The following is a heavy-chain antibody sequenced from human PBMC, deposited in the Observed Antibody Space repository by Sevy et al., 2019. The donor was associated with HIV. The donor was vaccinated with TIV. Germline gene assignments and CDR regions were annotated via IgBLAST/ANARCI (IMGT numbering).Heavy chain of an antibody. J-gene: IGHJ6*02. D-gene: IGHD3-9*01. CDR2: IRSKAYGGTT. V-gene: IGHV3-49*03. CDR3: TRDPFYDILTGYWIDYYYYGMDV. CDR1: GFTFGDYA. Sequence: GGSLRLSCTASGFTFGDYAMSWFRQAPGKGLEWVGFIRSKAYGGTTEYAASVKGKFTISRDDSKSIAYLQMNSLKTEETAVYYCTRDPFYDILTGYWIDYYYYGMDVWGQGTTVTVSS.